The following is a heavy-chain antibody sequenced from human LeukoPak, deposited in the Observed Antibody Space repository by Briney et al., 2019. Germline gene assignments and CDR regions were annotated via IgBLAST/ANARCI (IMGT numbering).Heavy chain of an antibody. V-gene: IGHV3-30*18. CDR3: VKDSRSSWTFDN. J-gene: IGHJ4*02. CDR1: GFTFSSNA. D-gene: IGHD6-13*01. Sequence: PGGSLRLSCAASGFTFSSNAMHWVRQASGKGLEGVAVISYDVGNKYYADSVNGRFTISRDNSKNTLYLQMNSVRTEDTAVYYCVKDSRSSWTFDNWGQGTLVTVSS. CDR2: ISYDVGNK.